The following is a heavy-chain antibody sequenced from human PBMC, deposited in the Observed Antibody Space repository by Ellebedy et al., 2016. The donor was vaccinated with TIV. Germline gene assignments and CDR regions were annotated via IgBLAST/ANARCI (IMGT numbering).Heavy chain of an antibody. CDR2: INPNSGGT. J-gene: IGHJ4*02. D-gene: IGHD3-22*01. Sequence: ASVNVSCKASGYTFTGYYMHWVRQAPGQGLEWMGWINPNSGGTNYAQKFQGWVTMTRDTSISTAYMELSRLRSDDTAVYYCARTYYDSSGYYSWFDYWGQGTLVTVSS. CDR1: GYTFTGYY. V-gene: IGHV1-2*04. CDR3: ARTYYDSSGYYSWFDY.